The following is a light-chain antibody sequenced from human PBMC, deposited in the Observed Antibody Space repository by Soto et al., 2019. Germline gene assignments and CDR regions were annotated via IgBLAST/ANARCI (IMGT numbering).Light chain of an antibody. CDR1: RSVYAN. Sequence: EIVMTQSPATLSVSPGESATLSCRASRSVYANLAWYQQRPGQAPRLLIYGAFTRATDIPARFRGSGSGTEFSLTTSSVKSENFAVYYCQQYDAWLFTFGPVTKV. J-gene: IGKJ3*01. CDR3: QQYDAWLFT. CDR2: GAF. V-gene: IGKV3-15*01.